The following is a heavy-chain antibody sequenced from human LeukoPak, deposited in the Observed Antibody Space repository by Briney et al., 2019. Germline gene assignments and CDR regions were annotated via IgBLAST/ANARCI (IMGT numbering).Heavy chain of an antibody. V-gene: IGHV4-39*07. CDR3: AREDSGYNSWVYFDY. J-gene: IGHJ4*02. Sequence: SETLSLTCTVSGGSISSSSYYWGWIRQPPGKGLEWIGSIYYSGSTYYNPSLKSRVTISVDTSKNQFSLKLSSVTAADTAVYYCAREDSGYNSWVYFDYWGQGTLVTVSS. CDR1: GGSISSSSYY. D-gene: IGHD5-24*01. CDR2: IYYSGST.